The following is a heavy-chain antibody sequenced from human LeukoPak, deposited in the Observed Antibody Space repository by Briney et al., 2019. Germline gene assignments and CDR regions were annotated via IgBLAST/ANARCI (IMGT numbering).Heavy chain of an antibody. Sequence: PSETLSLTCSVSGGSINDYYWSWIRQPPGKGLHWIGNIYYSGRTNHNPSLKSRLTTSIDTSENQFSLKLNSVTAADTAVYYCTRESRPFCPFAYWGQGVLVTVSS. CDR1: GGSINDYY. D-gene: IGHD2-2*01. J-gene: IGHJ4*02. CDR3: TRESRPFCPFAY. CDR2: IYYSGRT. V-gene: IGHV4-59*01.